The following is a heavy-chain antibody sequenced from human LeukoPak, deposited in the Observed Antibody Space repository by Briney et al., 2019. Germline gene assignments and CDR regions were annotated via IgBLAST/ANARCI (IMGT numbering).Heavy chain of an antibody. CDR3: ARVRDNACDY. Sequence: ASVTVSCKTSGYMVSDYYMHWVRQAPGQGLEWMGWLRGDTGDTDSPQKFKGRVTMTRDTATITAYMQLSRLTYDDTAMYFCARVRDNACDYWGQGTLVTVSS. V-gene: IGHV1-2*02. J-gene: IGHJ4*02. D-gene: IGHD2-2*01. CDR1: GYMVSDYY. CDR2: LRGDTGDT.